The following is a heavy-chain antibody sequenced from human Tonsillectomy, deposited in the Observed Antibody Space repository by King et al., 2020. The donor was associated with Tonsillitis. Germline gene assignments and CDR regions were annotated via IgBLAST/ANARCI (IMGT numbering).Heavy chain of an antibody. D-gene: IGHD2-15*01. CDR1: GFTFSSYG. V-gene: IGHV3-33*08. J-gene: IGHJ6*03. Sequence: VQLVESGGGVVQPGRSLRLSCAASGFTFSSYGMHWFRQAPGKWLAWVAVIWYDGSNKYSADSVKGRFPISRANSKNKLYLQMHSLRAEDTAVYYCSRRGGGYCSGGSCYDYYYYYMDVWGKGTTVTVSS. CDR2: IWYDGSNK. CDR3: SRRGGGYCSGGSCYDYYYYYMDV.